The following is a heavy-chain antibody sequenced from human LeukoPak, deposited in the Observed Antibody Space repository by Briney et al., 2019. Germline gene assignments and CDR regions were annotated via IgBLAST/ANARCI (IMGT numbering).Heavy chain of an antibody. V-gene: IGHV1-69*04. CDR1: GGTFSSYA. CDR3: ARDQSPGVHPPKPSALYYFDY. J-gene: IGHJ4*02. D-gene: IGHD2-8*01. CDR2: IIPILGIA. Sequence: ASVKVSCKASGGTFSSYAISWVRQAPGQGLEWMGRIIPILGIANYAQKFQGRVTITADKSTSTAYMELSSLRSEDTAVYYCARDQSPGVHPPKPSALYYFDYWGQGTQVTVSS.